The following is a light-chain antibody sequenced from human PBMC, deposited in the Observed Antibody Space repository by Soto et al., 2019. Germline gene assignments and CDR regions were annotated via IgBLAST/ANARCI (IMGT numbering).Light chain of an antibody. CDR3: QSYDGSLSGPVV. J-gene: IGLJ2*01. V-gene: IGLV1-40*01. Sequence: QSVLTQPPSASATPGQRVTISCSGSDSNVGINFVYWYQQLPGTAPKLLIYDNNNRPSGVPDRFSGSKSGTSASLAITGLQAEDEADYYCQSYDGSLSGPVVFGGGTKLTVL. CDR2: DNN. CDR1: DSNVGINF.